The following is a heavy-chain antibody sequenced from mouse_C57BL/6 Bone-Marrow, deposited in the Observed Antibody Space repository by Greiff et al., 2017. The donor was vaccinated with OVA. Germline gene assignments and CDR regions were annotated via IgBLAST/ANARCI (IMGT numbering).Heavy chain of an antibody. CDR3: ARYSNYFDY. D-gene: IGHD2-5*01. CDR1: GYTFTSYW. Sequence: VQLQQSGAELVMPGASVKLSYKASGYTFTSYWMHWVKQRPGQGLEWIGEIDPSDSYTNYNQKSKGKSTLTVDKSSSTAYMQLSSLTSEDSAVYYCARYSNYFDYWGQGTTLTVSS. J-gene: IGHJ2*01. V-gene: IGHV1-69*01. CDR2: IDPSDSYT.